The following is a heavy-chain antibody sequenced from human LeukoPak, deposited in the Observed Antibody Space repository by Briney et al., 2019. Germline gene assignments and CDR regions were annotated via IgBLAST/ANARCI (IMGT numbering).Heavy chain of an antibody. CDR2: INGDSGNT. Sequence: APVKVSCKASGYTFTRYGISWVRQASGQGLEWMGLINGDSGNTNYVQKFQDRVTMTRDTSTNTAYMELRSRRFDDTAVYYCATIIDAGEGGFYYYYMDVWGEGTTVTVSS. D-gene: IGHD3-10*01. CDR1: GYTFTRYG. CDR3: ATIIDAGEGGFYYYYMDV. V-gene: IGHV1-18*01. J-gene: IGHJ6*03.